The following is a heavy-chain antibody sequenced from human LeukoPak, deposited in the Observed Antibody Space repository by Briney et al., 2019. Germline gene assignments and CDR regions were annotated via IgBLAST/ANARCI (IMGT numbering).Heavy chain of an antibody. CDR2: INPNSGGT. D-gene: IGHD4-17*01. CDR1: GYTFTGYY. Sequence: GASVKVSCKASGYTFTGYYMHWVRQAPGQGLEWMGWINPNSGGTNYAQKFQGRVTMTRDTSISTAYMELSRLRSDDTAVYYCASSGDYRYYYYYYMDVWGKGTTVTVSS. CDR3: ASSGDYRYYYYYYMDV. J-gene: IGHJ6*03. V-gene: IGHV1-2*02.